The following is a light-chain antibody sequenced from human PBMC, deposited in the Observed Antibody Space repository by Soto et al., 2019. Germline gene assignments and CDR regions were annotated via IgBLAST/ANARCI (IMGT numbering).Light chain of an antibody. CDR1: HNILYSSDNKNY. CDR3: HQYSNTFRT. CDR2: DTS. Sequence: DIVLTQSPDSLAVSLGERATINCKSSHNILYSSDNKNYLAWYQQKPGQAPRLLIYDTSTRATGVPARFSGSGSGTEFTLTISNLQAEDSAVYHCHQYSNTFRTFGQGTKVDIK. J-gene: IGKJ1*01. V-gene: IGKV4-1*01.